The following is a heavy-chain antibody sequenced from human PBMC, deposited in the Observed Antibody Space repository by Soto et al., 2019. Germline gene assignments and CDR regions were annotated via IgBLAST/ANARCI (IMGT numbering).Heavy chain of an antibody. CDR1: GGSIRSSNW. CDR2: IYHSGST. D-gene: IGHD3-9*01. J-gene: IGHJ4*02. V-gene: IGHV4-4*02. CDR3: ERFWPPPYSDALTDYTDAFHY. Sequence: PSETLSLTCAVSGGSIRSSNWWSRVRQRPEKGLEWIVEIYHSGSTNYNPSLKSRVTISVDKSKNQFSLKLSSVTAVDTAVYYCERFWPPPYSDALTDYTDAFHYWGQGTLVTVYS.